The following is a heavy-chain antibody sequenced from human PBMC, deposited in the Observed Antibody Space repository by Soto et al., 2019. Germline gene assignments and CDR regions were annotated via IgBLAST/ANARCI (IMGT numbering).Heavy chain of an antibody. J-gene: IGHJ3*02. V-gene: IGHV1-69*13. CDR3: ARYDRIQLWLDGDIRYFDWSDAFDI. Sequence: SVKVSCKASGGTFSSYAISWVRQAPGQGLEWMGGIIPIFGTANYAQKFQGRATITADESTSTAYMELSSLRSEDTAVYYCARYDRIQLWLDGDIRYFDWSDAFDIWGQGTMVTVSS. CDR2: IIPIFGTA. D-gene: IGHD3-9*01. CDR1: GGTFSSYA.